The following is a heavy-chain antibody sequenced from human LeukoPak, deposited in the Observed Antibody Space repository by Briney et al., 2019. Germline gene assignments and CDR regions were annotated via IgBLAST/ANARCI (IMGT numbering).Heavy chain of an antibody. Sequence: SETLSLTCTVSGDSISRYYWSWIRQPPGKGLEWIGYIFYSGSTNYNPSLESRVTISVDTSKNQVSLGLSSVTAADTAVYYCARHYYYASGSPFDYWGQGTLVTVSS. D-gene: IGHD3-10*01. CDR2: IFYSGST. J-gene: IGHJ4*02. CDR1: GDSISRYY. CDR3: ARHYYYASGSPFDY. V-gene: IGHV4-59*08.